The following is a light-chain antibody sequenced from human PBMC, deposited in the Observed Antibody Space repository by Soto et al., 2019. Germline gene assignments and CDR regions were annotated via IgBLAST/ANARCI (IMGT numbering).Light chain of an antibody. CDR1: SSDVGGYNY. J-gene: IGLJ1*01. V-gene: IGLV2-14*03. Sequence: QSVLTQPASVSGSPGQSITISCTGTSSDVGGYNYVSWYQQHPDKAPRLMIYDVSNRPSGVSDRFSGSKSGDTASLTISGLQAEDEADYYCTSFTSRHNYVLGKGTKVTVL. CDR3: TSFTSRHNYV. CDR2: DVS.